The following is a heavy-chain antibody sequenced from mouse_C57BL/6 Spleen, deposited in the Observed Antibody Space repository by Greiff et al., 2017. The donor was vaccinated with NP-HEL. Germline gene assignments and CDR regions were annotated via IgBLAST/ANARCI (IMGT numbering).Heavy chain of an antibody. D-gene: IGHD1-1*01. J-gene: IGHJ1*03. CDR2: IDPANGNT. V-gene: IGHV14-3*01. Sequence: VQLVESVAELVRPGASVKLSCTASGFNIKNTYMHWVKQRPEQGLEWIGRIDPANGNTKYAPKFQGKATITADTSSNTAYLQLSSLTSEDTAIYYCARGGFTTVVADWYFDVWGTGTTVTVSS. CDR3: ARGGFTTVVADWYFDV. CDR1: GFNIKNTY.